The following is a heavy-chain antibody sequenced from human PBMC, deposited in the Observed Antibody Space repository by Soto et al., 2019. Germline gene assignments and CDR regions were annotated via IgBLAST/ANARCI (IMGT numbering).Heavy chain of an antibody. Sequence: EVQLVESGGALGQPGGSLRLSCAASGFTFGTYDMHWVRQGPGKGLEWVSGIGTAGDTYYPGSVKGRFTISRENAKNSLYLQMNSLRAEDTAVYYCARLSGLTGTRKPYGGGYSYYYAMDVWGQGTTVTVSS. CDR2: IGTAGDT. J-gene: IGHJ6*02. CDR1: GFTFGTYD. D-gene: IGHD1-7*01. V-gene: IGHV3-13*01. CDR3: ARLSGLTGTRKPYGGGYSYYYAMDV.